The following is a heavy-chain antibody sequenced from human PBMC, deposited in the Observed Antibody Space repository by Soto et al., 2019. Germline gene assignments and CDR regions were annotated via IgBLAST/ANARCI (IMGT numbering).Heavy chain of an antibody. Sequence: QVQLVQSGAGVKKPGASVKVSCKASGYTFTSYGISWVRQAPGQGLEWMGWISAYNGNTNYAQKLQDRVTMTTDTSTRTAYMEMRSLRSDDTAVYYCARDKGDGSGSYYGYWGQGTLVTVSS. J-gene: IGHJ4*02. V-gene: IGHV1-18*01. CDR2: ISAYNGNT. CDR1: GYTFTSYG. D-gene: IGHD3-10*01. CDR3: ARDKGDGSGSYYGY.